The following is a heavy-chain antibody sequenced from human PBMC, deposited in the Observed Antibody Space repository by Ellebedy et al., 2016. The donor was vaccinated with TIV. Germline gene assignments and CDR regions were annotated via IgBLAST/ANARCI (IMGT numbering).Heavy chain of an antibody. J-gene: IGHJ4*02. CDR1: GFTVSSNY. CDR2: AFPGGST. CDR3: AKHLFYGSGSYCFDH. Sequence: PGGSLRLSCSASGFTVSSNYISWVRQAPGKGLEWVSVAFPGGSTYYAASVKGRFTISRDNSKNTVYLQMNSLRAEDTAVYCCAKHLFYGSGSYCFDHWGQGTRVTVSS. V-gene: IGHV3-66*04. D-gene: IGHD3-10*01.